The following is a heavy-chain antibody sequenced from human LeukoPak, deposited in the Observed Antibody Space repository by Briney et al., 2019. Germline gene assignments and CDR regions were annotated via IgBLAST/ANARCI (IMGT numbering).Heavy chain of an antibody. CDR1: GFTFSSYA. Sequence: GGSLRLSCAASGFTFSSYAMHWVRQAPDKGLEWVAVISYDGSNKYYADSVKGRFTISRDNSKNTLYLQMNSLRAEDTAVYYCARALWEYYYDSSGPWGQGTLVTVSS. V-gene: IGHV3-30-3*01. CDR3: ARALWEYYYDSSGP. CDR2: ISYDGSNK. J-gene: IGHJ4*02. D-gene: IGHD3-22*01.